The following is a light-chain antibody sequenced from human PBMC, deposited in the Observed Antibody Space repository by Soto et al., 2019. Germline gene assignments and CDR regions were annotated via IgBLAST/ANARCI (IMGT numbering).Light chain of an antibody. CDR3: QQSYYHPT. Sequence: DLQMTQSPSTLSAPVGDRVTITCRASQSISSWLAWYQQKPGKAPKPLIYDASSLESGVPSRFSCSGSGTDFTPTISRLQHEDFATYYRQQSYYHPTVGLGTKGDIK. J-gene: IGKJ1*01. V-gene: IGKV1-5*01. CDR1: QSISSW. CDR2: DAS.